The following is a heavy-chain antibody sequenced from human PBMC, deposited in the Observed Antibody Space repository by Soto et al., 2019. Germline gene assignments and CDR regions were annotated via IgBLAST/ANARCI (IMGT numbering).Heavy chain of an antibody. D-gene: IGHD4-17*01. J-gene: IGHJ4*02. CDR2: INPSGGST. Sequence: GASVKVSCKASGYTFTSYYMHWVRQAPGQGLEWMGIINPSGGSTSYAQKFQGRVTMTRDTSTSTVYMELSSLRSEDTAVYYCARDERSLTVTTYGSHWGQGTLVTVSS. CDR1: GYTFTSYY. V-gene: IGHV1-46*03. CDR3: ARDERSLTVTTYGSH.